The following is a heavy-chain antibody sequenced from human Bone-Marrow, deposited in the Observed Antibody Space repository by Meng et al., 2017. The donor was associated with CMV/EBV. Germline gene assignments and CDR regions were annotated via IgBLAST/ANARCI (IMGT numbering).Heavy chain of an antibody. Sequence: SVKVSCKASGGTFSSYAISWVRQAPGQGLEWMGGIIPIFGTANYAQKFQGRVTITADKSTSTAYMELSSLRSEDTAVYYCARVCSTSCYQPYYYYYGMDVWGQGTTVTVSS. D-gene: IGHD2-2*01. CDR2: IIPIFGTA. CDR1: GGTFSSYA. CDR3: ARVCSTSCYQPYYYYYGMDV. V-gene: IGHV1-69*06. J-gene: IGHJ6*02.